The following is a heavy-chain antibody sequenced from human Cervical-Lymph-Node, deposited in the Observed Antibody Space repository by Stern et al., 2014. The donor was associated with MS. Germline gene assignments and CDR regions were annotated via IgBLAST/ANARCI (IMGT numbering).Heavy chain of an antibody. V-gene: IGHV3-23*04. CDR2: VNRDGNHT. CDR1: GFVFNKCG. CDR3: VVDYDSNPHNEDS. D-gene: IGHD3-22*01. Sequence: VQLVEFGGDLVQPGGSLRLSSEASGFVFNKCGMSWVRQSQGKGLEWVSTVNRDGNHTNYADYVKGSFPISRDNSKNSVFLEINILRAEDTAMYYIVVDYDSNPHNEDSWGQGTLVTVSS. J-gene: IGHJ5*01.